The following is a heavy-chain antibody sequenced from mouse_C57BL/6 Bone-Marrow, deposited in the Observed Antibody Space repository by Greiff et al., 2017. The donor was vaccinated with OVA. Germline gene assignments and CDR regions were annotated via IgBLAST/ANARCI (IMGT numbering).Heavy chain of an antibody. Sequence: EVKLVESGGDLVKPGGSLKLSCAASGFTFSSYGMSWVRQTPDKRLEWVATIRSGGSYTYYPDSLKGRFTISRDNAKNTLYLQMSSLKSEDTAMYYCGGESSPGRFDVWGTGTTVTVSS. CDR2: IRSGGSYT. CDR1: GFTFSSYG. V-gene: IGHV5-6*01. J-gene: IGHJ1*03. CDR3: GGESSPGRFDV.